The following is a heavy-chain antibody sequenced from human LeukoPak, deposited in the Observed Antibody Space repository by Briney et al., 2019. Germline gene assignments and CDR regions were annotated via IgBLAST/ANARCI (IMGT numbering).Heavy chain of an antibody. CDR2: INEDGSST. J-gene: IGHJ4*02. Sequence: GGSLRLSCAASGYTFSRYWMHWVRQGPGKGLVWVSRINEDGSSTSYAESVRGRFTISRDNAKNTLYLHMNSLRAEDAAVYYCTTDTFGARDSWGQGTLVTVSS. V-gene: IGHV3-74*01. D-gene: IGHD3-10*01. CDR1: GYTFSRYW. CDR3: TTDTFGARDS.